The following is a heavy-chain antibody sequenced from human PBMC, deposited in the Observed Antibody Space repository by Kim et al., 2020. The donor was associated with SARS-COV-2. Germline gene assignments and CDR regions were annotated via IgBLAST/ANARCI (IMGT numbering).Heavy chain of an antibody. CDR2: IIPIFGTA. Sequence: SVKVSCKASGGTFSSYAISWVRQAPGQGLEWMGGIIPIFGTANYAQKFQGRVTITADESTSTAYMELSSLRSEDTAVYYCATYSGSYIRHWFDPWGQGTLVTVSS. CDR1: GGTFSSYA. D-gene: IGHD1-26*01. J-gene: IGHJ5*02. CDR3: ATYSGSYIRHWFDP. V-gene: IGHV1-69*13.